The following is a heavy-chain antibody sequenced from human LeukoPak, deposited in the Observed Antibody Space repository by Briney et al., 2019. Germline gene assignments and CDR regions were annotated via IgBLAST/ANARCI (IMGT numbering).Heavy chain of an antibody. CDR3: ARNEIESPTTVTPNGMDV. D-gene: IGHD4-17*01. Sequence: GWSVTQSRPSCVCTYINYSMNGVRQPRGKGRAGVASISTSSSYKYYADSVKGRFTISRDNSKNTLYLQMNSLRAEDTAVYYCARNEIESPTTVTPNGMDVWGQGTTVTVSS. CDR2: ISTSSSYK. CDR1: VCTYINYS. V-gene: IGHV3-21*01. J-gene: IGHJ6*02.